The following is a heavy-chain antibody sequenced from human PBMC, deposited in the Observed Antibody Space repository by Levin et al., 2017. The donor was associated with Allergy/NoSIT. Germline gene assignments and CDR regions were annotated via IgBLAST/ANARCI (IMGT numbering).Heavy chain of an antibody. D-gene: IGHD3/OR15-3a*01. J-gene: IGHJ6*02. V-gene: IGHV3-33*01. CDR3: ARDDFRGYGMDV. Sequence: SCAASGFTFSSYGMHWVRQAPGKGLEWVAVIWYDGSNKYYADSVKGRFTISRDNSKNTLYLQMNSLRAEDTAVYYCARDDFRGYGMDVWGQGTTVTVSS. CDR2: IWYDGSNK. CDR1: GFTFSSYG.